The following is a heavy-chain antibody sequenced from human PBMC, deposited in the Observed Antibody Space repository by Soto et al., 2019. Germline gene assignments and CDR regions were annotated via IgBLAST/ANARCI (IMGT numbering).Heavy chain of an antibody. D-gene: IGHD2-21*02. Sequence: QVQLVQSGAEEKKPGASVKVSCKASGYTFTSYAMHWVRQAPGQRLKWMGWINAGNGNTKYSQKFQARVTITTDTSASTAYMELSSLRSEDTAVYDCARSLVVVTALDYWGQGTLVTVSS. CDR3: ARSLVVVTALDY. CDR2: INAGNGNT. J-gene: IGHJ4*02. V-gene: IGHV1-3*05. CDR1: GYTFTSYA.